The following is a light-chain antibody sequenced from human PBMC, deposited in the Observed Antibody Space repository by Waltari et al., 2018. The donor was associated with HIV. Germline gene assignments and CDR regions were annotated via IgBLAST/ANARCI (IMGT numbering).Light chain of an antibody. Sequence: QSVLTQPPSVSGAPGQTVTISCPGSGSNIGAGYDVHWYQQFPGTAPRLLTHSDNNRPPGVPDRVAGSKSGTSASLAISGLRAEDEADYYCQSYDTSLTGWIFGGGTKLTV. V-gene: IGLV1-40*01. J-gene: IGLJ2*01. CDR2: SDN. CDR1: GSNIGAGYD. CDR3: QSYDTSLTGWI.